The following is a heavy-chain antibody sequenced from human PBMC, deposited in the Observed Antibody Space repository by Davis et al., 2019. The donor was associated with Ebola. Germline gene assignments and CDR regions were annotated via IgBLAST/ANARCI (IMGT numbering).Heavy chain of an antibody. D-gene: IGHD3-16*01. CDR2: TYYSGIT. CDR1: GVSINTYY. CDR3: ARNKPVFGFWFDP. Sequence: SETLSLTCSVSGVSINTYYWSWIRQPPGKGLEWIGYTYYSGITFYNPSLKSRVTISVDTSKKQFSLKLSSVTAADTAVYYCARNKPVFGFWFDPWGQGTLVTVSS. V-gene: IGHV4-59*08. J-gene: IGHJ5*02.